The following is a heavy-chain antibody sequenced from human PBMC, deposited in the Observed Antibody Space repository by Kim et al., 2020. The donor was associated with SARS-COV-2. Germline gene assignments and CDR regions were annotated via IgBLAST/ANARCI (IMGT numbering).Heavy chain of an antibody. Sequence: SETLSLTCTVSGGSISSYYWSWIRQPAGKGLEWIGRIYTSGSTNYNPSLKSRVTMSVDTSKNQFSLKLSSVTAADTAVYYCARDYNYYYDSSGYYYYYYGMDVWGQGTTVTVS. CDR1: GGSISSYY. CDR3: ARDYNYYYDSSGYYYYYYGMDV. D-gene: IGHD3-22*01. V-gene: IGHV4-4*07. CDR2: IYTSGST. J-gene: IGHJ6*02.